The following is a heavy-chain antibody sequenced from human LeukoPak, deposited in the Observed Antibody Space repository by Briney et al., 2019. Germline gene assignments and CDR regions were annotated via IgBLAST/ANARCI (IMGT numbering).Heavy chain of an antibody. J-gene: IGHJ4*02. CDR3: ARQSTGSYYSPIDY. V-gene: IGHV1-18*01. Sequence: ASVKVSCKASGYTFTSYGISWVRQAPGQGLEWMGWVSTYNGNTKYAQNLQGRVTTTTDTSTSTAYMELRSLRSDDTAMYYCARQSTGSYYSPIDYWGQGTLVAVSS. CDR1: GYTFTSYG. D-gene: IGHD1-26*01. CDR2: VSTYNGNT.